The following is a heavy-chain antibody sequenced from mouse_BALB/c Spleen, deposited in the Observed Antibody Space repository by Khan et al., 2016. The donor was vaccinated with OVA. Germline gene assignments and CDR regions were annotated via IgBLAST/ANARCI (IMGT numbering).Heavy chain of an antibody. Sequence: EVQLQESGPGLVKPSQSLSLTCTVTGYSITSGYGWNWIRQFPGNKLEWMGYISYSGSTTYNPSIKSRISITRDTSKNQFFLQLNSVTTEDTATYYCARTARIKYWGQGTTLTVSS. CDR2: ISYSGST. J-gene: IGHJ2*01. V-gene: IGHV3-2*02. CDR1: GYSITSGYG. CDR3: ARTARIKY. D-gene: IGHD1-2*01.